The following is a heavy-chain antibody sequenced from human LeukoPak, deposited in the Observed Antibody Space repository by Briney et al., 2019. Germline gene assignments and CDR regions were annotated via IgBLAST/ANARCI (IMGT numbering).Heavy chain of an antibody. D-gene: IGHD2-21*01. V-gene: IGHV3-23*01. CDR1: GFAFSSYT. CDR2: ISGSGART. CDR3: AKANCGSECYYNLDY. J-gene: IGHJ4*02. Sequence: GGSLRLSCAASGFAFSSYTMAWVRQAPGKGLEWVSGISGSGARTFYADSVKGRFTISRDNSKNTLYLQVTSLRAEDTALYYCAKANCGSECYYNLDYWGQGTLVTVSS.